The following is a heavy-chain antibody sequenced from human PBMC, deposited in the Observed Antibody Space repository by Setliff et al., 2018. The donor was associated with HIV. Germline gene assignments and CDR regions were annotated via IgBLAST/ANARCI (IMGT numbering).Heavy chain of an antibody. V-gene: IGHV1-2*02. CDR1: FTAYY. CDR3: ARSGAGYSTGPLYYYMDV. Sequence: FTAYYMHWVRQAPGQGLEWMGWINPNSGGTNYAQKFRGRVTMTRDTSINTAHMYLSSLRSDDTAVYYCARSGAGYSTGPLYYYMDVWGKGTTVTVSS. J-gene: IGHJ6*03. CDR2: INPNSGGT. D-gene: IGHD5-18*01.